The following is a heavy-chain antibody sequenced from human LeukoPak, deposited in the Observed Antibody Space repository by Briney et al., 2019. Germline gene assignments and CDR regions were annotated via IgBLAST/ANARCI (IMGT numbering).Heavy chain of an antibody. J-gene: IGHJ4*02. Sequence: PGGSLRLSCAASGFTFSTYSMNWVRQAPGKGLEWISYISSSGGSTYYADSVKGRFTISRDTAKNSLYLQVYSLRAENTAVYYCAPYCSSPTCYEVYFDAGGEGTLVTVSS. V-gene: IGHV3-48*01. CDR2: ISSSGGST. CDR3: APYCSSPTCYEVYFDA. CDR1: GFTFSTYS. D-gene: IGHD2-2*01.